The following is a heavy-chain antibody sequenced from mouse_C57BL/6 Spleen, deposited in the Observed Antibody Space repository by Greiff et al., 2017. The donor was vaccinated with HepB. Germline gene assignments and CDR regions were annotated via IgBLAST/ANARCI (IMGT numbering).Heavy chain of an antibody. D-gene: IGHD1-1*01. J-gene: IGHJ3*01. V-gene: IGHV1-61*01. CDR1: GYTFTSYW. CDR3: ARGFITTVVEAY. CDR2: IYPSDSET. Sequence: VQLQQPGAELVRPGSSVKLSCKASGYTFTSYWMDWVKQRPGQGLEWIGNIYPSDSETHYNQKFKDKATLTVDKSSSTAYMQLSSLTSEDSAVYYCARGFITTVVEAYWGQGTLVTVSA.